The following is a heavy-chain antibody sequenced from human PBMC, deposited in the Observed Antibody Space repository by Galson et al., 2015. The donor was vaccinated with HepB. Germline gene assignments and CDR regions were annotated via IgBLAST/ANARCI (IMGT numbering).Heavy chain of an antibody. CDR1: GFTFNNYA. CDR2: ISASGDTA. J-gene: IGHJ4*02. Sequence: SLRLSCAASGFTFNNYAMTWVRQAPGKGLEWVSTISASGDTAYYADSVKGRFAISRDSSKNTLYLQMNSLRAEDTAVYYCAKGGRGIVATMADYWGQGTLVTVSS. V-gene: IGHV3-23*01. CDR3: AKGGRGIVATMADY. D-gene: IGHD5-12*01.